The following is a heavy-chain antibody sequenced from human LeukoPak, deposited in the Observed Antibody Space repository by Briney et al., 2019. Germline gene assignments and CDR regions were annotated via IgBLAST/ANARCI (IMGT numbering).Heavy chain of an antibody. J-gene: IGHJ4*02. CDR1: GYTFTSYG. V-gene: IGHV1-18*01. CDR2: ISGYNGNT. D-gene: IGHD3-22*01. Sequence: GASVKVSCKASGYTFTSYGINWVRQAPGQGLEWMERISGYNGNTNYAQKLQGRVTMTTDTSTTTAYMELRSLVADDTALYYCARGSTVRYYYDSSGYYRGAVDYWGQGTLVTVSS. CDR3: ARGSTVRYYYDSSGYYRGAVDY.